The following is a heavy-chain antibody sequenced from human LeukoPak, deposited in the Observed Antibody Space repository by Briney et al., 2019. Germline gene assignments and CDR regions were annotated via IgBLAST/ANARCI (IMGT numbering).Heavy chain of an antibody. D-gene: IGHD2-15*01. V-gene: IGHV1-2*02. CDR1: GYTFTGYY. Sequence: GASVKVSCKASGYTFTGYYMHWVRQAPGQGLEWMGWINPNSGGTNYAQKFQGRVTMTRDTSISTAYMELSRLRSDDTAVYYCARDATHEPYSWFRYYYYYYGMDVWGQGTTVTVSS. CDR2: INPNSGGT. CDR3: ARDATHEPYSWFRYYYYYYGMDV. J-gene: IGHJ6*02.